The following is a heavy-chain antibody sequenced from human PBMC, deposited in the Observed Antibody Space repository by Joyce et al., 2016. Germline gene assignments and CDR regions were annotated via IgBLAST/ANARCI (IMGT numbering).Heavy chain of an antibody. Sequence: EVQLVPSGAEVKKPGESRKISCKGSGYSFTSYWLGWVRQMPGQGLEWSGISDPGASDTRYSPSFQGQVTISADKSFSTAYLQWGSLKASDTAMYYCARSTLPGYCSSTSCYIRYYFDYWGQGTLVTVSS. CDR2: SDPGASDT. CDR1: GYSFTSYW. CDR3: ARSTLPGYCSSTSCYIRYYFDY. D-gene: IGHD2-2*02. J-gene: IGHJ4*02. V-gene: IGHV5-51*01.